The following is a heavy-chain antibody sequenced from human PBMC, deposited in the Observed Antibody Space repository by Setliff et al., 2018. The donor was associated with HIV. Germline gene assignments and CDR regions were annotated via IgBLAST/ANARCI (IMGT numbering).Heavy chain of an antibody. CDR2: ISGSSRST. Sequence: GGSLRLSCVASGFTLSDYYMGWIRQAPGKGLEWVSYISGSSRSTEYADFVKGRFTIARDDTKNTVSLQMTNLEPGDTAMYYCAKGGYGGAYYVAGYWGQGTKVTVSS. D-gene: IGHD5-18*01. CDR3: AKGGYGGAYYVAGY. V-gene: IGHV3-11*05. CDR1: GFTLSDYY. J-gene: IGHJ4*02.